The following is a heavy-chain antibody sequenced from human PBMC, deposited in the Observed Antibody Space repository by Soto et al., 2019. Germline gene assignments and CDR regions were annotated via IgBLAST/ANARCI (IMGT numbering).Heavy chain of an antibody. J-gene: IGHJ6*02. CDR2: ISAYNGNT. CDR1: GYTFTSYG. CDR3: ARVGDCSGGSCYYYYGMDV. V-gene: IGHV1-18*01. Sequence: QVQLVQSGAEVKKPGASVKVSCKASGYTFTSYGISWVRQAPGQGLEWMGWISAYNGNTNYAQKLQGRVTMTTDTSTGTAYMERRSVRSDDTAVYYCARVGDCSGGSCYYYYGMDVWGQGTTVTVSS. D-gene: IGHD2-15*01.